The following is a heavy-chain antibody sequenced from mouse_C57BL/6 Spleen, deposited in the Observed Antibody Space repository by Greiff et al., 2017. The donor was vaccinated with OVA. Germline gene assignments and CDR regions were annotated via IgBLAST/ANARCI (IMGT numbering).Heavy chain of an antibody. J-gene: IGHJ2*01. CDR2: FHPSDSDT. Sequence: QVQLQQPGAGLVKPGASVTVSCTASGYTFTSYWMRCVKQRPPQGLVWIVSFHPSDSDTNYNQKFKGRPTLTEDKSSNKAYMQLSRLTSDDAAVYYWAPDLDYWGQGTTLTVSS. V-gene: IGHV1-74*01. CDR1: GYTFTSYW. CDR3: APDLDY.